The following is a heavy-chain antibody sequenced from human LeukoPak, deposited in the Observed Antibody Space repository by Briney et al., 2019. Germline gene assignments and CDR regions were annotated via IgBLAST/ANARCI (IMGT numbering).Heavy chain of an antibody. CDR3: VRDANRGAYGMDV. D-gene: IGHD2/OR15-2a*01. CDR1: GFTVSRNY. J-gene: IGHJ6*02. Sequence: PGGSLRLSCAASGFTVSRNYMNWVRQAPGKGLEWVSLIDSGGSTYYADSVKGRITISRDNSKNTLYLQMSSLRAEDTGVYYCVRDANRGAYGMDVWGQGTTVSVSS. CDR2: IDSGGST. V-gene: IGHV3-53*01.